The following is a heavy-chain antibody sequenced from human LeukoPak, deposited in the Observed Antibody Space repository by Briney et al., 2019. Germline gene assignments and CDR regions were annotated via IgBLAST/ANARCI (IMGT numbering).Heavy chain of an antibody. V-gene: IGHV3-48*03. CDR1: GFTFTSYE. CDR3: ARDSVVEVLNLDY. J-gene: IGHJ4*02. D-gene: IGHD1-26*01. CDR2: ISRSGSTI. Sequence: QPGGSLRLSCAASGFTFTSYEMNWVRQAPGKGLEWVSYISRSGSTIYYADSVKGRFTISRDNAKNSLYLQMNSLRDEDTAVYYCARDSVVEVLNLDYWGQGTLVTVSS.